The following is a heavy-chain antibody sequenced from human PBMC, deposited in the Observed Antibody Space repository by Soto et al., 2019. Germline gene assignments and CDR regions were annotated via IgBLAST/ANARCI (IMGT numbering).Heavy chain of an antibody. CDR3: ARGHYDFWSGYYSPGFDY. CDR2: INPSGGST. D-gene: IGHD3-3*01. Sequence: GASVKVSCKASGYTFTRYYIHWVRQAPGQGLEWMGIINPSGGSTSYAQKFQGRVTMTRDTSTSTVYMELSSLRSEDTAVYYCARGHYDFWSGYYSPGFDYWGQGTLVTVSS. J-gene: IGHJ4*02. V-gene: IGHV1-46*01. CDR1: GYTFTRYY.